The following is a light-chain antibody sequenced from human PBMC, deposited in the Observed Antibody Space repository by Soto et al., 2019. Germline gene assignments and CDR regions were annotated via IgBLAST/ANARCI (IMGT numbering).Light chain of an antibody. CDR1: QSVISRY. CDR3: QQYGTSPPIT. Sequence: EIVLTQSPGTLSLSPGERATLSCGASQSVISRYVAWYQQKPGLAPRLVIYDASSRAAGIPDRFSGSGSGTDFTLTISRLEPEDFAVYYCQQYGTSPPITFGQGTRLEIK. V-gene: IGKV3D-20*01. J-gene: IGKJ5*01. CDR2: DAS.